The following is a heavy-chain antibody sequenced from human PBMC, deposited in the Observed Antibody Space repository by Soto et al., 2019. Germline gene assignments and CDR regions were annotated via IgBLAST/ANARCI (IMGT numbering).Heavy chain of an antibody. J-gene: IGHJ3*02. CDR3: ARDHCTNGVCYGDDAFDI. CDR2: MNPNSGNT. CDR1: GYTFTSYD. V-gene: IGHV1-8*01. Sequence: QVQLVQSGAEVKKPGASVKVSCKASGYTFTSYDINWVRQATGQGLEWMGWMNPNSGNTGYAQKFQGRVTMTRNTSISTAYMELSSLRSEDTAVYYCARDHCTNGVCYGDDAFDIWGQGTMVTVSS. D-gene: IGHD2-8*01.